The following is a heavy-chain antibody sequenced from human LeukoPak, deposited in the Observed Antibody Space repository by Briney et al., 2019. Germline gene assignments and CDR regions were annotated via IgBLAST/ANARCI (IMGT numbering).Heavy chain of an antibody. D-gene: IGHD3-16*01. J-gene: IGHJ4*02. Sequence: GSLRPPLPASGFRFGSYAMAWVPQAPGKGWGGLGFLLINGGDKKYVHSVKGRFSLSRDNSKKTFFLQMDSVRPEDTAVYYCARDQPGGGLDYWGQGVLVTVSS. CDR2: LLINGGDK. V-gene: IGHV3-30*04. CDR3: ARDQPGGGLDY. CDR1: GFRFGSYA.